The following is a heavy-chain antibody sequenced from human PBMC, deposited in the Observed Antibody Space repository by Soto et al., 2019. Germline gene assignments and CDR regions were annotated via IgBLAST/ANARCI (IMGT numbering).Heavy chain of an antibody. D-gene: IGHD1-1*01. Sequence: SETLSLTCTFSGFSISSGVYFLSWIRQPPGKGLEWIGNIFYSGTTYYNPSLKSRVTISVDTSKNQFSLKLSSVTDADTAVYFCARGVLYWGQGTLVTVSS. CDR2: IFYSGTT. J-gene: IGHJ4*02. V-gene: IGHV4-31*03. CDR1: GFSISSGVYF. CDR3: ARGVLY.